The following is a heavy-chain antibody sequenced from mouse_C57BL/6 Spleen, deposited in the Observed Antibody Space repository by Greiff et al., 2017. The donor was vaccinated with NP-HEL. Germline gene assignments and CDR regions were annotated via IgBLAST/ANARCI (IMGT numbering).Heavy chain of an antibody. J-gene: IGHJ3*01. V-gene: IGHV5-15*01. CDR1: GFTFSDYG. CDR2: ISNLAYSI. CDR3: ARHDDGYPFAY. Sequence: EVHLVESGGGLVQPGGSLKLSCAASGFTFSDYGMAWVRQAPRQGPEWVAFISNLAYSIYYADTVTGRFTISRENAKNTLYLEMSRLRSEDTAMYYCARHDDGYPFAYWGQGTLVTVSA. D-gene: IGHD2-3*01.